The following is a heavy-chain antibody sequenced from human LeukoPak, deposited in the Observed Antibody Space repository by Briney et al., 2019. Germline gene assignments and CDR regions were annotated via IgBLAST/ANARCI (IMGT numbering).Heavy chain of an antibody. Sequence: ASVKVSCKASGGTFSSYAISWVRQAPGQGLEWMGWINPNSGGTNYAQKFQGRVTMTRDTSISTAYMELSRLRSDDTAVYYCARENIAAAGTRGDYWGQGTLVTVSS. CDR1: GGTFSSYA. CDR2: INPNSGGT. J-gene: IGHJ4*02. V-gene: IGHV1-2*02. CDR3: ARENIAAAGTRGDY. D-gene: IGHD6-13*01.